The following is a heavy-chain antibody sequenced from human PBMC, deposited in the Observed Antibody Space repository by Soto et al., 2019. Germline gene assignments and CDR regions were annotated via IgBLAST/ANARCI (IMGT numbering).Heavy chain of an antibody. V-gene: IGHV1-8*01. Sequence: ASVKVSCKASGYTFNSYDINWVRQAPGQGLEWMGWMKPISGNTGYAQKFQGRVSMTRNTSISTAYMELTGLRSEDTAVYYCARVVGALGHWFDPWGQGTLVTVSS. CDR3: ARVVGALGHWFDP. D-gene: IGHD1-26*01. J-gene: IGHJ5*02. CDR2: MKPISGNT. CDR1: GYTFNSYD.